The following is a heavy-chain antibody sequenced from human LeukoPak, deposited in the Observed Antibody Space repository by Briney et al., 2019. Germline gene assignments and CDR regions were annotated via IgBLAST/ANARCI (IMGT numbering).Heavy chain of an antibody. CDR1: GFTFSSYA. D-gene: IGHD6-19*01. Sequence: PGGSLRLSCAASGFTFSSYAMSWARQAPGKGLEWVSGISGNGGGTYYADSVKGRFTISRDNSKNTLYLQMNSLRVEDTAVYYCAKEQSSGWYRVADHWGQGTLVTVSS. J-gene: IGHJ4*02. CDR3: AKEQSSGWYRVADH. V-gene: IGHV3-23*01. CDR2: ISGNGGGT.